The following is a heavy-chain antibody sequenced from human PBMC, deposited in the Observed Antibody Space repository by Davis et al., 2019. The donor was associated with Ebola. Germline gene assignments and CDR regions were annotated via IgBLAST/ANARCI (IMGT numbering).Heavy chain of an antibody. D-gene: IGHD6-13*01. CDR2: INPSGGST. Sequence: AASVKVSCKSSGYTFTSYYMHWLRQAPGQGLEWMGIINPSGGSTSYEKKFQGRVTMTRDTSTSTVYMELSSLRSEDTAVYYCARYPSIAAAGTPRKDWFDPWGQGTLVTVSS. J-gene: IGHJ5*02. CDR1: GYTFTSYY. V-gene: IGHV1-46*01. CDR3: ARYPSIAAAGTPRKDWFDP.